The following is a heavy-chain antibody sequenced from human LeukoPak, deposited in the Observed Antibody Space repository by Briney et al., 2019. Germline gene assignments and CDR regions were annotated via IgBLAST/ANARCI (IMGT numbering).Heavy chain of an antibody. Sequence: ASVKVSCKATGYIFSNYGISWVRQAPGHGLEWMGIINPGGGSTSYAQKFQGRITMTRDTSTSTVYMVVSSLTSEDTAVYYCARALAEIYGDHRYFQHRGQGTLVTVSS. CDR3: ARALAEIYGDHRYFQH. D-gene: IGHD4-17*01. CDR1: GYIFSNYG. J-gene: IGHJ1*01. CDR2: INPGGGST. V-gene: IGHV1-46*01.